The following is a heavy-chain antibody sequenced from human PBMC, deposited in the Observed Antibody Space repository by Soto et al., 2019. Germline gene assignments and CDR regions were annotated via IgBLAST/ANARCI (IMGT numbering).Heavy chain of an antibody. J-gene: IGHJ3*02. V-gene: IGHV1-2*02. Sequence: XSVKVGCKASGYPFTAHYIQWVRQAPGQGLEWMGWINPISGFANYAQKFQGRVTLTRDTSISTVYLDLSRLLSDDTAVYYCAREPFSTSWWREAFDICGQRTLVTVSS. CDR1: GYPFTAHY. CDR3: AREPFSTSWWREAFDI. D-gene: IGHD6-13*01. CDR2: INPISGFA.